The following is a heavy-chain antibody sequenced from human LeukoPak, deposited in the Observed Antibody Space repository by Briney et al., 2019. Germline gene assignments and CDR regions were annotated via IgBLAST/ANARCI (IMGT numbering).Heavy chain of an antibody. J-gene: IGHJ4*02. Sequence: PGGSLRLSCAASGFTFSSYGMRWVRQAPGKGLEWVAVISYDGSNKYYADSVKGRFTISRDNSKNTLYLQMNSLRAEDTAVYYCAKDGEVGYYGDYGVLFDYWGQGTLVTVSS. CDR3: AKDGEVGYYGDYGVLFDY. CDR2: ISYDGSNK. CDR1: GFTFSSYG. D-gene: IGHD4-17*01. V-gene: IGHV3-30*18.